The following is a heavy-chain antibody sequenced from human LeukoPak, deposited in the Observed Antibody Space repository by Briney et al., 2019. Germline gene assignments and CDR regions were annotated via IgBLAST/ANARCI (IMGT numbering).Heavy chain of an antibody. CDR2: ISAYNGNT. CDR1: GSTFTGYY. CDR3: ARDPSEGELPPVEDY. V-gene: IGHV1-18*04. Sequence: ASVKVSCKTSGSTFTGYYMHWVRQAPGQGLEWMGWISAYNGNTNYAQKLQGRVTMTTDTSTSTAYMELRSLRSDDTAVYYCARDPSEGELPPVEDYWGQGTLVTVSS. J-gene: IGHJ4*02. D-gene: IGHD1-26*01.